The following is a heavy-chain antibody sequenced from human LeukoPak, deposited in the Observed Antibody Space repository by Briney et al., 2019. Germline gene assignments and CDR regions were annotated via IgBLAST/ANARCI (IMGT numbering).Heavy chain of an antibody. V-gene: IGHV3-21*01. CDR3: ARDPYCSGGSCPFDY. Sequence: GGSLRLSCAASGFTFSSYSMNWVRQAPGKGLEWVSSISSGSSYIYYADSVKGRFAISRDNAKNSLYLQMNSLRAEDTAVYYCARDPYCSGGSCPFDYWGQGTLVTVSS. J-gene: IGHJ4*02. D-gene: IGHD2-15*01. CDR2: ISSGSSYI. CDR1: GFTFSSYS.